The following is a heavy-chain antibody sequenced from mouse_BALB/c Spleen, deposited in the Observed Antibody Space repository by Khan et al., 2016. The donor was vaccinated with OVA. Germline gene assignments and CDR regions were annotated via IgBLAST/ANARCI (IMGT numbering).Heavy chain of an antibody. CDR2: INTYTGKP. CDR1: GYSFTNYG. D-gene: IGHD2-10*01. J-gene: IGHJ4*01. CDR3: ARPPYFSYTLDH. V-gene: IGHV9-3-1*01. Sequence: QVQLKESGPELKKPGETVKISCKASGYSFTNYGMNWVKQSPGKALKWMGWINTYTGKPTYADDFKGRFAFSLETSASTAYLQINNLKNDDTANYFCARPPYFSYTLDHWGQGTSVTVSS.